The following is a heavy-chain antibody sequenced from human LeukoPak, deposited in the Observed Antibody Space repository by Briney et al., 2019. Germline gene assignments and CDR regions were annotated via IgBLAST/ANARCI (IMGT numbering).Heavy chain of an antibody. V-gene: IGHV3-23*01. CDR2: ISGNGGSK. CDR1: GFTFSSYA. J-gene: IGHJ6*02. Sequence: GGSLRLSCAASGFTFSSYAMSWVRQAPGKGLEWVSAISGNGGSKYYADSVKGRFTISRDNSKNTLYLQMNSLRAEDTAVYYCATGTDYDFWSGYYIYYYGMDVWGQGTTVTVSS. CDR3: ATGTDYDFWSGYYIYYYGMDV. D-gene: IGHD3-3*01.